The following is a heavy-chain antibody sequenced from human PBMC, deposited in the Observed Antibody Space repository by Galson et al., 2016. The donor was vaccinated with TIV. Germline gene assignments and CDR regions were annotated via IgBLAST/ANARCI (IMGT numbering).Heavy chain of an antibody. D-gene: IGHD1-7*01. Sequence: SLRLSCAASGFTLSAYPMHWVRQAPGKGLEWVAVISYDGSLKYYAASVKGRFTIAKDNSKNKLYLQMNSLRAEDTAVYYCARNNWNYEGAFDIWGQGTMVTVSS. V-gene: IGHV3-30*04. CDR1: GFTLSAYP. CDR2: ISYDGSLK. CDR3: ARNNWNYEGAFDI. J-gene: IGHJ3*02.